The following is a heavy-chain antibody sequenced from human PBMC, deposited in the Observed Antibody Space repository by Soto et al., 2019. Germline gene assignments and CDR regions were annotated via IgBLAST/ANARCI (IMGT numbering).Heavy chain of an antibody. J-gene: IGHJ5*02. Sequence: EVQLLESGGGLVQPGGSLRLSCAASGFTFSSYAMSWVRQAPGKGLEWVSAISGSGGSTYYADSVKGRFTISRDNSKNTLYLQMNSLRAEDTAVYYCAKDLIVAVAGTWGWFDPWGQGTLFTVSS. CDR3: AKDLIVAVAGTWGWFDP. D-gene: IGHD6-19*01. V-gene: IGHV3-23*01. CDR1: GFTFSSYA. CDR2: ISGSGGST.